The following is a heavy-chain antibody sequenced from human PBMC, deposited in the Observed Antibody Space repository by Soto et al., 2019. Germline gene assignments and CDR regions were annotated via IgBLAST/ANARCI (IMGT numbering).Heavy chain of an antibody. J-gene: IGHJ6*03. CDR2: ISGSGGST. CDR1: GFTFSSYA. D-gene: IGHD4-4*01. Sequence: HPGGSLRLSCAASGFTFSSYAMSWVRQAPGKGLEWVSAISGSGGSTYYADSVKGRFTISRDNSKNTLYLQMNSLRAEDTAVYYCAKVPTITDYYYYMDVWGKGTTVTVSS. CDR3: AKVPTITDYYYYMDV. V-gene: IGHV3-23*01.